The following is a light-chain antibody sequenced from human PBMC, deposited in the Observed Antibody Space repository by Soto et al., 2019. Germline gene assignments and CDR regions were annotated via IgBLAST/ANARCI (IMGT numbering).Light chain of an antibody. CDR1: QSISSW. V-gene: IGKV1-5*01. Sequence: DIKMTQSPSTLSASVGDRVTITCRASQSISSWLAWYQQKLGRAPRLLIYDASSLESGVPSRFSGSGYGTEFTLTISSLQPDDFATYYCQQYNTYSSLTFGGGTNVDIK. CDR2: DAS. CDR3: QQYNTYSSLT. J-gene: IGKJ4*01.